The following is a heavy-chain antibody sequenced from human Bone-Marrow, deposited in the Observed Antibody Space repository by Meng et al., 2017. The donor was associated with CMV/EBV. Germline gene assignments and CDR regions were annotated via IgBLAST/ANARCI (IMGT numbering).Heavy chain of an antibody. CDR1: GFTVSSNY. CDR3: ARDLVGYDFWSGYSKAETYYGMDV. CDR2: ISSSSSYI. D-gene: IGHD3-3*01. V-gene: IGHV3-21*01. J-gene: IGHJ6*02. Sequence: GGSLRLSCAASGFTVSSNYMSWVRQAPGKGLEWVSSISSSSSYIYYADSMKGRFTISRDNAKNSLYLQMNSLRAEDTAVYYCARDLVGYDFWSGYSKAETYYGMDVWGQGTTVTVSS.